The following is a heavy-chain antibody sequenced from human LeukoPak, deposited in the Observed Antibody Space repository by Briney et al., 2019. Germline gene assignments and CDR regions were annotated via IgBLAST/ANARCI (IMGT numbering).Heavy chain of an antibody. V-gene: IGHV3-23*01. CDR1: IFTFTAYA. D-gene: IGHD2/OR15-2a*01. Sequence: PGGSLRLSCEVSIFTFTAYAMTWVRQAPGKGLEWVSAISGSGTSTYYADSVKGRFTISRDNSKNTLYLQINSLRAEDTAIYYCATAHFLCYWGQGTLVTVSS. CDR2: ISGSGTST. CDR3: ATAHFLCY. J-gene: IGHJ4*02.